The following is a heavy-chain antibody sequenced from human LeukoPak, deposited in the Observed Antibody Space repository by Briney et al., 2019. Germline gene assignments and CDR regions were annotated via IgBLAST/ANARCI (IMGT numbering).Heavy chain of an antibody. Sequence: SETLSLTCTVSGGSISSYYWSWIRQPPGKGLEWIGSIYYSGSTYYNPSLKSRVTISVDTSKNQFSLKLSSVTAADTAVYYCARHSSSVYWGQGTLVTVSS. V-gene: IGHV4-59*05. D-gene: IGHD6-6*01. CDR2: IYYSGST. CDR1: GGSISSYY. J-gene: IGHJ4*02. CDR3: ARHSSSVY.